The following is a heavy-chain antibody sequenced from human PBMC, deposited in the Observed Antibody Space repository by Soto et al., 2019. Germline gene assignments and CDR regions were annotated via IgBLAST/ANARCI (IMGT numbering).Heavy chain of an antibody. CDR1: GYTFSNYG. D-gene: IGHD1-1*01. CDR2: ISLYSDGT. Sequence: ASVKVSFKTSGYTFSNYGITWLRQAPGQPLEWLGWISLYSDGTNYAQKFQGRVSMTTDTSTTTAYMELRSLRSDDTAVYYCARVVRGTEAWFGPWGQGTLVTVSS. V-gene: IGHV1-18*01. CDR3: ARVVRGTEAWFGP. J-gene: IGHJ5*02.